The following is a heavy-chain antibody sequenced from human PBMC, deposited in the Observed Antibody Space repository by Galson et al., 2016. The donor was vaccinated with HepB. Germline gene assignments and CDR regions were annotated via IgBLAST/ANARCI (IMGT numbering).Heavy chain of an antibody. D-gene: IGHD3-16*01. CDR3: STWGFTLGIDH. CDR1: GLTFSKYA. V-gene: IGHV3-30-3*02. J-gene: IGHJ4*02. CDR2: ISDYGTNI. Sequence: SLRLSCAMSGLTFSKYAMQWVRQAPGKGLEWVAVISDYGTNINYADSVKGRFTISRDNSDETLFLQMHSLKTEDTATYYCSTWGFTLGIDHRGRGIQVTVSS.